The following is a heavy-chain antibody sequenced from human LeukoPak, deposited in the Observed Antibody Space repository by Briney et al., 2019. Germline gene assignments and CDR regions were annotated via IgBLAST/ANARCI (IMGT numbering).Heavy chain of an antibody. D-gene: IGHD3-22*01. J-gene: IGHJ4*02. CDR1: GVTFRSYA. Sequence: GGSLRLSCAASGVTFRSYAMSWVRQAPGKGLDWVSAIDSTGDYTYHADSVKGRLTISRDNSKNTLYLQMDSLRAEDTAIYYCAKGSSGGRPCYFDYWGQGTLVTVSS. CDR2: IDSTGDYT. CDR3: AKGSSGGRPCYFDY. V-gene: IGHV3-23*01.